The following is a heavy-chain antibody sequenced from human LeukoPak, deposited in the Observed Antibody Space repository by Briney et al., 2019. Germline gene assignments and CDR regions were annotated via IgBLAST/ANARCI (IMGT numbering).Heavy chain of an antibody. Sequence: ASVKVSCKASGGTFSSYAISWVRQAPGQGLEWMGRTIPILGIANYAQKFQGRVTITADKSTSTAYMELSSLRSEDTAVYYCARGGFGPIAAAPFDYWGQGTLVTVSS. D-gene: IGHD6-13*01. J-gene: IGHJ4*02. V-gene: IGHV1-69*04. CDR1: GGTFSSYA. CDR2: TIPILGIA. CDR3: ARGGFGPIAAAPFDY.